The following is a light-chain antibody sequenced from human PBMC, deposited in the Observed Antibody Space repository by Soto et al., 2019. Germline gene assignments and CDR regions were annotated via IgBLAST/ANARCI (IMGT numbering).Light chain of an antibody. CDR3: QVYRSSLYT. Sequence: EIVLTQSPGTLSLSPGERATLSCRASETVSSTYLTWYQQKPGQAPRLLIYSASSRATGIPDRFSGRESGTDFTFTISRLEPEDFAVYYCQVYRSSLYTFGQGTKLELK. J-gene: IGKJ2*01. CDR1: ETVSSTY. CDR2: SAS. V-gene: IGKV3-20*01.